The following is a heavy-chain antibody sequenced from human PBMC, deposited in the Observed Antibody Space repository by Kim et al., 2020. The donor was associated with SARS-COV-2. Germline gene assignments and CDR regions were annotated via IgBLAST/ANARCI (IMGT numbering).Heavy chain of an antibody. J-gene: IGHJ4*02. CDR1: GYTFTSYD. V-gene: IGHV1-8*01. CDR3: ARERREPHSSGYSSPFDY. D-gene: IGHD3-22*01. Sequence: ASVKVSCKASGYTFTSYDINWVRQATGQGLEWMGWMNPNSGNTGYAQKFQGRVTMTRNTSISTAYMELSSLRSEDTAVYYCARERREPHSSGYSSPFDYWGQGTLVTVSS. CDR2: MNPNSGNT.